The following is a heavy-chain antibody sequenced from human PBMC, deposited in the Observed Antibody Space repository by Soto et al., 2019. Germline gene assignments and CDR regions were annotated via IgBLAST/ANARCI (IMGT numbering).Heavy chain of an antibody. Sequence: QVQLQESGPGLVKPSETLSLTCTVSGGSISSYYWSWIRQPPGKGLEWIGYIYYSGSTNYNPSLKSRVTISVDTSKNQFSLKLSSVTDADTAVYYCARVGSYDSVDYWGQGTLVTVSS. V-gene: IGHV4-59*01. D-gene: IGHD1-26*01. CDR1: GGSISSYY. CDR3: ARVGSYDSVDY. CDR2: IYYSGST. J-gene: IGHJ4*02.